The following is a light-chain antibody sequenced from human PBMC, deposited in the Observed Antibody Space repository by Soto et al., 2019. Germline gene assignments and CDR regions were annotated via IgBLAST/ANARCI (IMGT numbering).Light chain of an antibody. J-gene: IGLJ1*01. Sequence: QSVLTQPPSVSGAPGQRVTISCTGSSYNIGAGYDVHWYQQLPGTAPKLLIYGNSNRPSGVPDRFSGSKSGTSASLAITGLQAEDDADYYCQSYDSSLSGYVFGTGTKVTVL. CDR2: GNS. V-gene: IGLV1-40*01. CDR1: SYNIGAGYD. CDR3: QSYDSSLSGYV.